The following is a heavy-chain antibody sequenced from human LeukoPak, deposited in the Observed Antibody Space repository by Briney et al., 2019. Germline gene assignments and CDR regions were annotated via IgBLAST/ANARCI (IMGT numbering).Heavy chain of an antibody. CDR1: TFLFNTYA. Sequence: GGSLRLPCAASTFLFNTYAMHWVRQAPGKGLEWVAVISYDGSIKDYADSVRGRFTISRDNSKNTLSLQMNSLRVEDTALYYCTSRGYDSSGHPIRWGQGTLVTVSS. V-gene: IGHV3-30*03. D-gene: IGHD3-22*01. CDR3: TSRGYDSSGHPIR. J-gene: IGHJ4*02. CDR2: ISYDGSIK.